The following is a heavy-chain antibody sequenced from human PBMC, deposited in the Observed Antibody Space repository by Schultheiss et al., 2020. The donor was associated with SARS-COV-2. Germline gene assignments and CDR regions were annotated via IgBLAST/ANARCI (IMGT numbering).Heavy chain of an antibody. CDR3: ARDSSRHDPRFDP. CDR1: GYTFTGYY. V-gene: IGHV1-18*04. J-gene: IGHJ5*02. CDR2: ISAYNGNT. Sequence: ASVKVSCKASGYTFTGYYMHWMRQAPGQGLEWMGWISAYNGNTNYAQKLQGRVTMTTDTSTSTAYMELRSLRSDDTAVYYCARDSSRHDPRFDPWGQGTLVTVSS. D-gene: IGHD1-1*01.